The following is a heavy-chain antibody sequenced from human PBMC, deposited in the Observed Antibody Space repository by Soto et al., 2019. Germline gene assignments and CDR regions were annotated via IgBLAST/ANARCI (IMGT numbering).Heavy chain of an antibody. D-gene: IGHD3-10*01. Sequence: QVQLVQSGAEVKKPGASVTVSCKTSGYTLSSIGISWVRQAPGHGLEWMGWISPHKDDTYYAQRLQGRVTMTTDTSTSTAYVELRSLRSDDTAVYFCARDLDGSGSYYTNYWGQGTLVTVSS. CDR3: ARDLDGSGSYYTNY. V-gene: IGHV1-18*01. CDR1: GYTLSSIG. CDR2: ISPHKDDT. J-gene: IGHJ4*02.